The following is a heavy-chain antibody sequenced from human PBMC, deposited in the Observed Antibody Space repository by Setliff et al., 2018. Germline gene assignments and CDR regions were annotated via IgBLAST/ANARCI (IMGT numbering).Heavy chain of an antibody. V-gene: IGHV4-34*01. CDR2: INHSGST. D-gene: IGHD3-3*01. CDR3: ARVDNFWSGPIDY. J-gene: IGHJ4*02. CDR1: GGSFSGYY. Sequence: SSETLSLTCAVYGGSFSGYYWSWIRQPPGKGLEWIGEINHSGSTNYNPSLKSRVTISVDTSKNQFSPKLSSVTAADTAVYYCARVDNFWSGPIDYWGQGTLVTVSS.